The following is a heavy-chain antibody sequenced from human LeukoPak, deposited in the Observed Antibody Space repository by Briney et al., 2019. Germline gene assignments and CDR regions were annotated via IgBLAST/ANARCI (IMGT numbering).Heavy chain of an antibody. Sequence: ASVKVSCKASGYTFTSYGISWVRQAPGQGLEWMGWISAYNGNTNYAQKLQGRVTMTTDTSTSTACMELRSLRSDDTAVYYCARQYYDILTGYGHNYYYYYMDVWGKGTTVTISS. D-gene: IGHD3-9*01. CDR2: ISAYNGNT. V-gene: IGHV1-18*01. CDR1: GYTFTSYG. J-gene: IGHJ6*03. CDR3: ARQYYDILTGYGHNYYYYYMDV.